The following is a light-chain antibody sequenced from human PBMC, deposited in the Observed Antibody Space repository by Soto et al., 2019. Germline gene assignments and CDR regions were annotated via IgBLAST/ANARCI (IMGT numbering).Light chain of an antibody. CDR2: GAS. J-gene: IGKJ2*01. CDR3: HQYGTSPFT. CDR1: ETVGRAY. V-gene: IGKV3-20*01. Sequence: EIVLTQSPGTLSLSPGERATLSCRASETVGRAYFAWYQQRPGQTPRLLLYGASNRAADIPDRFSGSGSGADFTLTISRLEPGDSAVYYCHQYGTSPFTFGQGTKVDIK.